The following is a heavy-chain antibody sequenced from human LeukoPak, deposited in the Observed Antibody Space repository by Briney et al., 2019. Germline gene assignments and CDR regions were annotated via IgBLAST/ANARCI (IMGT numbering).Heavy chain of an antibody. D-gene: IGHD3-10*01. CDR3: ASLDMVRGSDY. J-gene: IGHJ4*02. CDR2: IHYSGGIT. V-gene: IGHV4-59*08. CDR1: GGSISSYY. Sequence: SETLSLTCTVSGGSISSYYWSWIRQPPGKGLEWIGYIHYSGGITYYNPSLKSRVTISVDTSKNQFSLSLSSVTAADTAVYYCASLDMVRGSDYWGQGTLVTVSS.